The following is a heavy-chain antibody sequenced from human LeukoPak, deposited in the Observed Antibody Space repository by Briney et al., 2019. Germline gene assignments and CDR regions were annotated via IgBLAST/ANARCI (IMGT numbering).Heavy chain of an antibody. Sequence: SETLSLTRTVSGYSISSGYYWGWIRQPPGKGLEWIGSIYHSGSTYYNPSLKSRVTISVDTSKNQFSLKLSSVTAADTAVYYCARDRSSHYDSSGYYPNWFDPWGQGTLVTVSS. CDR3: ARDRSSHYDSSGYYPNWFDP. D-gene: IGHD3-22*01. V-gene: IGHV4-38-2*02. J-gene: IGHJ5*02. CDR1: GYSISSGYY. CDR2: IYHSGST.